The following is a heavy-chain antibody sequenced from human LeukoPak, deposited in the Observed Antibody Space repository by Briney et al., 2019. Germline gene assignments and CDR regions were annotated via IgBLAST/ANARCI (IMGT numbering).Heavy chain of an antibody. CDR3: ARHPSTVTSTIDY. Sequence: GGSLRLSCAASGFTFENYAMSWVRQAPGKVLEWVSAISGSGDSTYYADSVKGRFTISRDNSRNTLFLQMNSLRADDTAVYYCARHPSTVTSTIDYWGQGTLVTVSS. CDR2: ISGSGDST. D-gene: IGHD4-17*01. V-gene: IGHV3-23*01. J-gene: IGHJ4*02. CDR1: GFTFENYA.